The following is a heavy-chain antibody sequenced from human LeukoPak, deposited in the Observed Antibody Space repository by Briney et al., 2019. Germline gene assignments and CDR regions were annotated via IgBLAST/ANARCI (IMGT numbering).Heavy chain of an antibody. D-gene: IGHD3-16*01. Sequence: GGSLRLSCAASGFTFDDYAMHWVRQAPGKGLEWVSGISWNSGSIGYADSVKGRFTISRDNAKNSLYLQMNSLRAEDTALYYCARDGFGTGSNWGQGTLVTVSS. CDR3: ARDGFGTGSN. CDR2: ISWNSGSI. V-gene: IGHV3-9*01. J-gene: IGHJ4*02. CDR1: GFTFDDYA.